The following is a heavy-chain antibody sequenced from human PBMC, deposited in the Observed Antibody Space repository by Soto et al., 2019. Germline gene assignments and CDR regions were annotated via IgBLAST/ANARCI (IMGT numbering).Heavy chain of an antibody. D-gene: IGHD6-19*01. CDR1: GFTVSSNY. V-gene: IGHV3-53*01. CDR3: ARDSRRAVAGLPDYYGMDV. CDR2: IYSGGST. J-gene: IGHJ6*02. Sequence: GGSLRLSCAASGFTVSSNYMSWVRQAPGKGLEWVSVIYSGGSTYYADSVKGRFTISRDNSKNTPYLQMNSLRAEDTAVYYCARDSRRAVAGLPDYYGMDVWGQGTTVTVSS.